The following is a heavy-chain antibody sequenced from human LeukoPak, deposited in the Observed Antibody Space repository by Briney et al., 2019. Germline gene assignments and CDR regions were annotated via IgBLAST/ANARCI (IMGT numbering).Heavy chain of an antibody. CDR2: INHSGST. CDR1: GGSFSGYY. CDR3: ARGRTSCGGGCYSVTYYYYMDV. V-gene: IGHV4-34*01. D-gene: IGHD2-21*02. J-gene: IGHJ6*03. Sequence: SETLSLTCAVYGGSFSGYYWSWIRQPPGKGLEWTGEINHSGSTNYDPSLKSRVTISVDTSKNQFSLKLSSVTAADTAVYYCARGRTSCGGGCYSVTYYYYMDVWGKGTTVTVSS.